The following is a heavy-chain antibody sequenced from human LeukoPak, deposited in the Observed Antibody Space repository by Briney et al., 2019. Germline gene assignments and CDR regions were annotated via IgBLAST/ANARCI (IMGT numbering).Heavy chain of an antibody. Sequence: GGSLRLSCAASGFTFSSYAMHWVSQAPGKGLEWVAVISYDGSNKYYADSVKGRFTISRDNSKNTLYLQMNSLRAEDTAVYYCARGSIAAARGAPDYWGQGTLVTVSS. D-gene: IGHD6-13*01. CDR3: ARGSIAAARGAPDY. CDR2: ISYDGSNK. CDR1: GFTFSSYA. J-gene: IGHJ4*02. V-gene: IGHV3-30*04.